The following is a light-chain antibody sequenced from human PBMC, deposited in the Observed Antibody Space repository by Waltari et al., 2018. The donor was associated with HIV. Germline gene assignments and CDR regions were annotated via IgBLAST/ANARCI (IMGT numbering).Light chain of an antibody. CDR1: ASDFGLYNF. V-gene: IGLV2-14*03. CDR2: DVD. J-gene: IGLJ3*02. CDR3: ASFTGDNTVM. Sequence: AVTQPASVSGLPGQSPTISCTGGASDFGLYNFVSWYQQHSGKPPKLILYDVDSRASGVSDRFSGSMSGNTASLTISGLRAEDEAHYYCASFTGDNTVMFGGGTEVTVL.